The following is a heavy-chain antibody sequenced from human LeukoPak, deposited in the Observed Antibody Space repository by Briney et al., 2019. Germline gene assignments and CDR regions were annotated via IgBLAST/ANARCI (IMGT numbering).Heavy chain of an antibody. CDR1: GGTFSSYT. CDR2: IIPIFGTA. D-gene: IGHD2-2*01. Sequence: ASVKVSCKASGGTFSSYTISWVRQAPGQGLEWMGGIIPIFGTANYAQKFQGRVTITADESTSTAYMELSSLRSEDTAVYYCARGNPPYQLLSRFDYWGQGTLVTVSS. V-gene: IGHV1-69*01. J-gene: IGHJ4*02. CDR3: ARGNPPYQLLSRFDY.